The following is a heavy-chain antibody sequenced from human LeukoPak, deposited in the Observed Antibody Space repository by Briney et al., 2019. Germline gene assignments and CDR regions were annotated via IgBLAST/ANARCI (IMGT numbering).Heavy chain of an antibody. J-gene: IGHJ2*01. CDR1: GYTFTGSY. D-gene: IGHD3-10*01. Sequence: GSSVKVSCKASGYTFTGSYMHWVRRAPGQGLEWMGWINPNSGGTNYAQKFQGRVTMTRDTSITTAYMELSRLGSDDTAVYYCARNMVRGSPVGIYWYFDLWGRGTLVTVSS. CDR2: INPNSGGT. CDR3: ARNMVRGSPVGIYWYFDL. V-gene: IGHV1-2*02.